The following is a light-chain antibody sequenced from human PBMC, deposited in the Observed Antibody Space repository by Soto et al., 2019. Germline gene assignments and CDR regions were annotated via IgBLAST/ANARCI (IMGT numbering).Light chain of an antibody. CDR2: GAS. J-gene: IGKJ1*01. CDR3: QQYGSSPWT. Sequence: EIVLTQSPGTLSLSPGERATVFCRASQGVDSSYLAWFQQKPGQAPRLLIYGASRRATGVPDRFSGSGSGTDFTLTITRLEPEDFAVYYCQQYGSSPWTFGQGTKVEIK. CDR1: QGVDSSY. V-gene: IGKV3-20*01.